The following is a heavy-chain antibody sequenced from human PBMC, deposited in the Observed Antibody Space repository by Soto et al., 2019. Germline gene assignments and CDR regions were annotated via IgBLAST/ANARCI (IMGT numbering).Heavy chain of an antibody. CDR3: ARTRMIESLIDY. CDR2: VYYSGST. Sequence: SETLSLTCDVSGDSISTCYWSWIRQPPGKGLEWIGYVYYSGSTLYNPSLESRVTLSIDMSKKQVSLKLNSVIAADTAVYYCARTRMIESLIDYWGQATVAPVSP. V-gene: IGHV4-59*01. D-gene: IGHD2-21*01. CDR1: GDSISTCY. J-gene: IGHJ4*01.